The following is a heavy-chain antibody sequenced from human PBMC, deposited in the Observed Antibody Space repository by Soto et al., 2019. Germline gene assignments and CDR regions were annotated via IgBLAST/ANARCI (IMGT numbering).Heavy chain of an antibody. CDR1: GFTFSSYG. D-gene: IGHD5-18*01. V-gene: IGHV3-33*01. J-gene: IGHJ6*02. CDR3: ARDYSGGGMDA. Sequence: PVGSLRLSCAASGFTFSSYGMHWVRQAPGKGLEWVAVIWYDGSNKYYADSVKGRFTISRDNSKNTLYLQMNSLRAEDTAVYYCARDYSGGGMDAWGQGTTVTVSS. CDR2: IWYDGSNK.